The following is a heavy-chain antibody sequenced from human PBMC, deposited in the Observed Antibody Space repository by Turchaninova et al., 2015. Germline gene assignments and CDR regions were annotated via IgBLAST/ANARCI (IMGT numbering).Heavy chain of an antibody. D-gene: IGHD5-18*01. CDR2: STHSGIT. CDR3: SRHEGGYNYGLLDC. CDR1: GYSISSGYY. V-gene: IGHV4-38-2*01. Sequence: QVQLQESGPGLVKPSETLSLTCSVSGYSISSGYYWGWIRQPPGKGLEWIGSSTHSGITHYSPPLKSRVTISIDTSKNRCSLTRSSVTAAETAGYYCSRHEGGYNYGLLDCWGQGTLVTVSS. J-gene: IGHJ4*02.